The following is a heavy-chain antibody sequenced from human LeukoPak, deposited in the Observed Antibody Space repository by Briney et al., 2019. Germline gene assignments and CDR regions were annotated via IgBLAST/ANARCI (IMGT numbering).Heavy chain of an antibody. Sequence: GGSLRLSCAASGFIFSTYSMNWVRQAPGKGLEWVSYISSGTTIYYADSVKGRFTISRDNAKNSLYLQMNSLRAEDTAVYYCAREDGSLYYFDYWGQGTLVTVSS. CDR1: GFIFSTYS. CDR2: ISSGTTI. CDR3: AREDGSLYYFDY. J-gene: IGHJ4*02. V-gene: IGHV3-48*01. D-gene: IGHD5-24*01.